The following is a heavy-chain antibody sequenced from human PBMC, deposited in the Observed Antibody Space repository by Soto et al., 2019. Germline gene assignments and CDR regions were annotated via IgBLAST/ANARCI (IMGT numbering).Heavy chain of an antibody. CDR3: ATYCSSTSCRSY. V-gene: IGHV3-7*05. D-gene: IGHD2-2*01. J-gene: IGHJ4*02. CDR2: INQDGSEK. CDR1: GFTFSNYW. Sequence: GGSLRLSCAASGFTFSNYWMSWVRQAPGKGLEWVANINQDGSEKNYVDSVKGRFTISGENAKNSLYLQMNSLRVEDTAVYYCATYCSSTSCRSYWGQGTLVTVSS.